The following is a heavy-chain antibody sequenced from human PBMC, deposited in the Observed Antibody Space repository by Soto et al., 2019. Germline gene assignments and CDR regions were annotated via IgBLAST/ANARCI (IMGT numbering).Heavy chain of an antibody. J-gene: IGHJ6*02. CDR1: GYTFTSYG. CDR3: ARDRDIVVVPAAISNYYYGMDV. CDR2: ISAYNGNT. V-gene: IGHV1-18*04. D-gene: IGHD2-2*02. Sequence: VQLVQSGAEVKKPGASVKVSCKASGYTFTSYGISWVRQAPGQGLEWMGWISAYNGNTNYARKLQGRVTMTTDTSTSTAYMELRSVRSDVTAVYYCARDRDIVVVPAAISNYYYGMDVWGQGSTVTVSS.